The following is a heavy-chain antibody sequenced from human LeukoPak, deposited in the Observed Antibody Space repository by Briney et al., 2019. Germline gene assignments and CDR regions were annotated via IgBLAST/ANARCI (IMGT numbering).Heavy chain of an antibody. J-gene: IGHJ3*02. CDR1: GFTFSSYA. Sequence: GGSLRLSCGASGFTFSSYAMSWVRQAPGKGLEWVSAISGSGGTTYYADSVKGRFTISRDNSKNTLHLQMNSLIAEDTAVYYCAKDRVGYYGSGSYYKDAFDIWGQGTMVTVSS. CDR3: AKDRVGYYGSGSYYKDAFDI. V-gene: IGHV3-23*01. CDR2: ISGSGGTT. D-gene: IGHD3-10*01.